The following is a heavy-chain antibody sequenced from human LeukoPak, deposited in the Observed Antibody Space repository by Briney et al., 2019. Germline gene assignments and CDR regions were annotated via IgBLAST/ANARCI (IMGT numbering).Heavy chain of an antibody. CDR1: GFTFSSYT. J-gene: IGHJ4*02. CDR3: AREGIPAAYDY. D-gene: IGHD2-15*01. CDR2: ISSTSSYI. V-gene: IGHV3-21*01. Sequence: GGSLRLSCAASGFTFSSYTMNWVRQAPGKGLEWVSSISSTSSYIYYADSVKGRFTISRDNAKNLLYLQMNSLRAEDTAVYYCAREGIPAAYDYWGQGTLVTVSS.